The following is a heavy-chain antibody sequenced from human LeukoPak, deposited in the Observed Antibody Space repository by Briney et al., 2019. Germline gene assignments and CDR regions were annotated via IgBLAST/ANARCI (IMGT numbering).Heavy chain of an antibody. Sequence: ASVKVSCKASGYTFTSYYMHWVRQAPGQGLEWMGIINPSGGSTSYAQKFQGRVNMTRDMSTSTVYMELSSLRSEDTAVYYCAREGHIVVVTASASDIWGQGTMVTVSS. J-gene: IGHJ3*02. CDR1: GYTFTSYY. CDR3: AREGHIVVVTASASDI. D-gene: IGHD2-21*02. CDR2: INPSGGST. V-gene: IGHV1-46*01.